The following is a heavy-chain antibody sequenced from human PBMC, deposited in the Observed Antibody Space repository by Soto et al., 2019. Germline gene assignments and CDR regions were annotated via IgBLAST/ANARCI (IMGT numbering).Heavy chain of an antibody. J-gene: IGHJ5*02. D-gene: IGHD3-10*01. V-gene: IGHV4-39*01. CDR3: ARHSPYYHITNWFDP. CDR1: GGSISSSSYY. CDR2: IYYSGST. Sequence: SETLSLTCTVSGGSISSSSYYWGWIRQPPGKGLEWIGSIYYSGSTYYNPSLKSRVTISVDTSKNQFSLKLSSVTAADTAVYYCARHSPYYHITNWFDPWGQGTLVTVSS.